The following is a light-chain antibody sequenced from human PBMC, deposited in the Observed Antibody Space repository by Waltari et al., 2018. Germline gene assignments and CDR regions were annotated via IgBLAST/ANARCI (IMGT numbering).Light chain of an antibody. CDR1: SSDIGGYNS. CDR2: DVF. J-gene: IGLJ2*01. V-gene: IGLV2-14*03. Sequence: QSALTQPASVSGSPGQSISISCTGISSDIGGYNSVSLYQNHPGKAPKLLIYDVFNRPSGVSNRFSGSKSGNAASLAISGLQVEDEAVYYCSSYISSPPHVVFGEGTKLTVL. CDR3: SSYISSPPHVV.